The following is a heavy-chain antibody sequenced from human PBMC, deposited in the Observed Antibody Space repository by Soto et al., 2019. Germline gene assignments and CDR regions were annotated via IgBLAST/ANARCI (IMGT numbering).Heavy chain of an antibody. CDR2: ISAYNGNT. J-gene: IGHJ2*01. Sequence: ASVKVSCKASGYAFTSYGISWVRQAPGQGLEWMGWISAYNGNTNYAQKLQGRVTMTTDTSTSTAYMELRSLRSDDTAVYYCARSWYSSSWFYWYFDLWGRGTLVTVSS. D-gene: IGHD6-13*01. V-gene: IGHV1-18*04. CDR3: ARSWYSSSWFYWYFDL. CDR1: GYAFTSYG.